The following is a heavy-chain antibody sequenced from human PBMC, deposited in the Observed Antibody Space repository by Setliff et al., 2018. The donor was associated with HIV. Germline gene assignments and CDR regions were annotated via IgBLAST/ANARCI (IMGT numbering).Heavy chain of an antibody. CDR2: IYDSGSA. CDR1: GASISRHF. V-gene: IGHV4-59*11. Sequence: SETLSLTCTVSGASISRHFWAWIRQPPGKGLEWIGTIYDSGSAKHNPSLESRVTISVDTSKNQFSLKLSSVTADDTAVYYCARDARWLQFPYFDYWGQGTLVTVSS. J-gene: IGHJ4*01. CDR3: ARDARWLQFPYFDY. D-gene: IGHD5-12*01.